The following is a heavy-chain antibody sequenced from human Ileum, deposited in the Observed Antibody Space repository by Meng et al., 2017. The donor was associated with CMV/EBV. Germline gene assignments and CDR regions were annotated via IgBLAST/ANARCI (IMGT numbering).Heavy chain of an antibody. CDR1: GGSLNNYY. J-gene: IGHJ5*02. D-gene: IGHD2-2*02. CDR3: ARDRESGYCNSPSCSTKWFDP. Sequence: GSLRLSCTASGGSLNNYYWSWIWQTPGKGQEWIGYIYASVSANSNPSLRSRVTLSVDTSKNQFYLWLCYVTAADTAIYYCARDRESGYCNSPSCSTKWFDPWGQGIQVTVSS. V-gene: IGHV4-59*01. CDR2: IYASVSA.